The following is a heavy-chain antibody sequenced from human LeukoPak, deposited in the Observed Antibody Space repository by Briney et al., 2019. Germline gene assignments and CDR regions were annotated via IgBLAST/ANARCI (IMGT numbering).Heavy chain of an antibody. Sequence: PGGSLRLSCAASGFTFSSYAMHWVRQAPGKGLEWVAFIRYDGGNKYYADSVRGRFTISRDNSKNTLYLQMNSLRAEDTAVYYCAKDFRGGVVPAAMDYWGQGTLVTVSS. D-gene: IGHD2-2*01. J-gene: IGHJ4*02. CDR1: GFTFSSYA. CDR2: IRYDGGNK. CDR3: AKDFRGGVVPAAMDY. V-gene: IGHV3-30*02.